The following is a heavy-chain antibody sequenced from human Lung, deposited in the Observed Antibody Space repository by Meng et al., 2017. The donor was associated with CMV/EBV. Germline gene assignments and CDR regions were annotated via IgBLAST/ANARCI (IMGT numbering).Heavy chain of an antibody. D-gene: IGHD2-2*01. CDR3: ARRGYCSSTSRCPERFFDY. CDR1: GGSISSSSYY. CDR2: IYYSGST. J-gene: IGHJ4*02. V-gene: IGHV4-39*01. Sequence: EXXTISCTVSGGSISSSSYYWGWIRQPPGKGLEWIGSIYYSGSTYYNPSLKSRVTISVDTSKNQFSLKLSSVTAADTAVYYCARRGYCSSTSRCPERFFDYWXQGTLVTVSS.